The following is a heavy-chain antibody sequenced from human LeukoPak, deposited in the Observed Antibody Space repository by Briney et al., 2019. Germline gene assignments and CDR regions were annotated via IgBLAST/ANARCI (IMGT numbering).Heavy chain of an antibody. Sequence: SQTLSLTCAVSGGSISSGGYSWSWIRQPPGKGLEWIGYIYHSGSTYYNPSLKSRVTISVDRSKNQFSPKLSSVTAADTAVYYCARRSRRTLPSSIAVAGTGWFDPWGQGTLVTVSS. CDR3: ARRSRRTLPSSIAVAGTGWFDP. D-gene: IGHD6-19*01. CDR1: GGSISSGGYS. CDR2: IYHSGST. J-gene: IGHJ5*02. V-gene: IGHV4-30-2*01.